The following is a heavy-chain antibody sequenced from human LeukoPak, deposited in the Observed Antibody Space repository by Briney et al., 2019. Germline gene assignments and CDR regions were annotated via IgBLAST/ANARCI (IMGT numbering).Heavy chain of an antibody. V-gene: IGHV1-2*02. D-gene: IGHD5-12*01. Sequence: GASVKVSCKASGYTFTGCYMHWVRQAPGQGLEWMGWINPHTGGTNYAQKFQGRVTMTRDTSISTAYMELSRLRSDDTAVYYCARTLRYGGYGVDYWGQGTLVTVSS. CDR3: ARTLRYGGYGVDY. CDR1: GYTFTGCY. CDR2: INPHTGGT. J-gene: IGHJ4*02.